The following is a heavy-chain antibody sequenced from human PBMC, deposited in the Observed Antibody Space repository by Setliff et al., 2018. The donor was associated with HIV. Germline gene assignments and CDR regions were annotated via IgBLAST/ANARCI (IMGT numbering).Heavy chain of an antibody. D-gene: IGHD3-16*01. CDR3: TRVAVITDDAFDV. Sequence: GASVKVSCKASGDTFNNYYIYWVRQAPGQGLEWTGMINPRGETTNYAQKFQGRVTMTRDTSTSTVYMELSSLRSEDTAFYYCTRVAVITDDAFDVWGQGTMVTVSS. V-gene: IGHV1-46*02. CDR1: GDTFNNYY. CDR2: INPRGETT. J-gene: IGHJ3*01.